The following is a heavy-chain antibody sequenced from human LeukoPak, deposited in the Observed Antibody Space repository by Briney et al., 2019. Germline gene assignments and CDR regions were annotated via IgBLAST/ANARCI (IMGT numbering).Heavy chain of an antibody. CDR1: GFTFSNYA. V-gene: IGHV3-30*04. CDR2: TSYDGSNN. J-gene: IGHJ3*02. Sequence: PGGSLRLSCAASGFTFSNYAMHWVRQAPGKGLEWVSFTSYDGSNNYFADSVKGRFTISRDNSKNALYLQMNSLRLDDTGVYYCANLPAGYSSLKDIWGQGTMVTVSS. D-gene: IGHD6-13*01. CDR3: ANLPAGYSSLKDI.